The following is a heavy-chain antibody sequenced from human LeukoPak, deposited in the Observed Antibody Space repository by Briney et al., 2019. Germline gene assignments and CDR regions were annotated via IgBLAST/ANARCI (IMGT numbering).Heavy chain of an antibody. CDR3: ARATSTVPLYDY. CDR2: IYHSGST. J-gene: IGHJ4*02. CDR1: GGSISSGGYS. V-gene: IGHV4-30-2*01. D-gene: IGHD4-17*01. Sequence: PSQTLSLTCAVSGGSISSGGYSWSWIRQPPGKGLEWIGYIYHSGSTYYNPSLKSRVTISVDRSKNQFSLKLSSVTAADTAVCYCARATSTVPLYDYWGQGTLVTVSS.